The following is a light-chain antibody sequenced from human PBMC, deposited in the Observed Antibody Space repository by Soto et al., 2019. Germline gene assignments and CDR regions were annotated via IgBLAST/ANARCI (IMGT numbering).Light chain of an antibody. CDR2: EVS. V-gene: IGLV2-14*01. J-gene: IGLJ1*01. CDR1: ISDIGSYNY. CDR3: SSYTTSSTIYV. Sequence: HSALTQTASVSGSPGQSITISCTGTISDIGSYNYVSWYQHHPGKAPELMIYEVSYRPSGVSDRFSGSKSGNTASLTISGLQAEDEADYYCSSYTTSSTIYVFGTGTKVTVL.